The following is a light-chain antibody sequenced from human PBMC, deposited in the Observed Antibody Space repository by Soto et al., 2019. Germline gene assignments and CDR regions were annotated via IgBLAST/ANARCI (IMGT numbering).Light chain of an antibody. CDR2: EVS. CDR1: SSDVGGYNY. Sequence: QSALTQPPSASGSPGQSVAISRTGTSSDVGGYNYVSWYQHHPGKAPKLMIYEVSRRPSGVSDRFSGSKSGNTASLTVSGLQAEDEADYYCSSYSGSSNWVFGGGTKLTVL. J-gene: IGLJ3*02. CDR3: SSYSGSSNWV. V-gene: IGLV2-8*01.